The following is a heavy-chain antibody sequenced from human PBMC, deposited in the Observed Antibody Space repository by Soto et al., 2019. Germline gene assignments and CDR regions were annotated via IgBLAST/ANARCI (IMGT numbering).Heavy chain of an antibody. CDR1: GGSISSYY. CDR3: ARHYSSGQGAYSFDY. Sequence: SETLSLTCTVSGGSISSYYRSWIRQPPGKGLEWIGYIYYSGSTNYNPSLKSRVTISVDTSKNQFSLKLSSVTAADTAVYYCARHYSSGQGAYSFDYGGKGTLVTFS. V-gene: IGHV4-59*08. D-gene: IGHD6-19*01. CDR2: IYYSGST. J-gene: IGHJ4*02.